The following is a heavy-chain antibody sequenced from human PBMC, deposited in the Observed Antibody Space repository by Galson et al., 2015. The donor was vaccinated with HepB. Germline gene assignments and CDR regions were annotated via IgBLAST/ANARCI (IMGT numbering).Heavy chain of an antibody. D-gene: IGHD3-22*01. CDR3: ARAKESRYYDSSGYKHDYGMDV. J-gene: IGHJ6*02. CDR1: GFTFSSYA. V-gene: IGHV3-30-3*01. CDR2: ISYDGSNK. Sequence: SLRLSCAASGFTFSSYAMHWVRQAPGKGLEWVAVISYDGSNKYYADSVKGRFTISRDNSKNTLYLQMNSLRAEDTAVYYCARAKESRYYDSSGYKHDYGMDVWGQGTTVTVSS.